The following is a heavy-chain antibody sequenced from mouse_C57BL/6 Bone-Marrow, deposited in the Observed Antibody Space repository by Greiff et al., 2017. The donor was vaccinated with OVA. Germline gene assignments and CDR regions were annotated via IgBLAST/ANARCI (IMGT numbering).Heavy chain of an antibody. CDR3: ARYNDGYYYFDY. CDR2: IYPRSGNT. V-gene: IGHV1-81*01. D-gene: IGHD2-3*01. CDR1: GYTFTSYG. J-gene: IGHJ2*01. Sequence: QVQLQQSGAELARPGASVKLSCKASGYTFTSYGISWVKQRTGQGLEWIGEIYPRSGNTYYNEKLKGKATLTADKSSSTAYMELRSLTSEDSAVYFCARYNDGYYYFDYWGQGTTLTVSS.